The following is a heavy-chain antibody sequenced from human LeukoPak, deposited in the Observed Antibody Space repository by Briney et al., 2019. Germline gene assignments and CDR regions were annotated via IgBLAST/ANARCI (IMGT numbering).Heavy chain of an antibody. J-gene: IGHJ4*02. CDR3: ASQRGYYYFDY. CDR2: IYHSGST. V-gene: IGHV4-30-2*01. CDR1: GGSIISSSYY. Sequence: LSLTCTVSGGSIISSSYYWGWIRQPPGKGLEWIGYIYHSGSTYYNPSLKSRVTISVDRSKNQFSLKLSSVTAADTAVYYCASQRGYYYFDYWGQGTLVTVSS. D-gene: IGHD3-22*01.